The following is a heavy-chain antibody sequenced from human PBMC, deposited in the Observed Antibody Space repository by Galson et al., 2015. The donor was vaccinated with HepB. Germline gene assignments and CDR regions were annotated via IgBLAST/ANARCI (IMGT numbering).Heavy chain of an antibody. CDR3: ARDRDYRFDY. Sequence: SVKVSCKASGYTFTINGISGVRQTPRQGLEWLGWIIAYGGNTKYAQKYQGRITLTRDTSTSTAYMELRSLRFDDTAVYYCARDRDYRFDYWGQGTLVTVSS. CDR1: GYTFTING. CDR2: IIAYGGNT. J-gene: IGHJ4*02. V-gene: IGHV1-18*04. D-gene: IGHD4/OR15-4a*01.